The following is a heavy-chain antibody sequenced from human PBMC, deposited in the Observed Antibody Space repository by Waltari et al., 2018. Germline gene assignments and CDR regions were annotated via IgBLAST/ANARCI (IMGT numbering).Heavy chain of an antibody. D-gene: IGHD3-10*01. V-gene: IGHV4-38-2*01. J-gene: IGHJ4*02. CDR2: VYHSGST. Sequence: QVQLQASGPGLVKPSEPLSLTCAVPGDSISSGSYWAWIRQPPGQGLGWIGSVYHSGSTFYSPYRTSRVTIAVDTANNHFSLKLSSVTAADTAVYFCARLGQGASYAHFWGQGILVTVSS. CDR1: GDSISSGSY. CDR3: ARLGQGASYAHF.